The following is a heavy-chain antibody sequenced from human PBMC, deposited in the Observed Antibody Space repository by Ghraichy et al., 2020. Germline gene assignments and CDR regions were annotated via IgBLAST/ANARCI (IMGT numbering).Heavy chain of an antibody. D-gene: IGHD6-6*01. J-gene: IGHJ4*02. CDR3: ARDLSISSLDY. CDR1: GFTFSSYG. CDR2: IWDNGSNK. V-gene: IGHV3-33*01. Sequence: GESLNISCAASGFTFSSYGFHWVRQAPGRGLEWVAVIWDNGSNKDYADSVKGRFTISRDVSMNTVYLQMSSLRDEDTAVYYCARDLSISSLDYRGQGTLVTVSS.